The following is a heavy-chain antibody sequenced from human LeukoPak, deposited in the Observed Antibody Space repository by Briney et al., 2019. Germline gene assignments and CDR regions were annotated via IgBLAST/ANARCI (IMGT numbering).Heavy chain of an antibody. J-gene: IGHJ6*02. D-gene: IGHD3-10*01. Sequence: RSGGSLRLSCAASGFTFSGSAMHWVRQASGKGPEWVGRIRSKANSYATAYAASVKGRFTISRDDSKNTAYLQMNSLKTEDTAVYYCTRRGEKKYYYYGMDVWGQGTTVTVSS. V-gene: IGHV3-73*01. CDR1: GFTFSGSA. CDR3: TRRGEKKYYYYGMDV. CDR2: IRSKANSYAT.